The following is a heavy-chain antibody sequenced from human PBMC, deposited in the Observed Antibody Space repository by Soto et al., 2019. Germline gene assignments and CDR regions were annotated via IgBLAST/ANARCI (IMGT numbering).Heavy chain of an antibody. CDR2: IIPIFGTA. D-gene: IGHD2-2*01. J-gene: IGHJ6*02. Sequence: QVQLVQSGAEVKKPGSSVTVSCKASGGTFSSYAISWVRQAPGQGLEWMGGIIPIFGTANYAQKFQGRVTITADESTSTAYMELSSLRSEDTAVYYCARGVLVPAARYYYYGMDVWGQGTTVTVSS. V-gene: IGHV1-69*12. CDR3: ARGVLVPAARYYYYGMDV. CDR1: GGTFSSYA.